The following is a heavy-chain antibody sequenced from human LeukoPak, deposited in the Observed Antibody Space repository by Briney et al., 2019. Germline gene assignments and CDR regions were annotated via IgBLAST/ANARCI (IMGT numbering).Heavy chain of an antibody. D-gene: IGHD3-10*01. Sequence: PSETLSLTCAVYGGSFSGYYWSWIRQPPGKGLEWIGEINHSGSTNYNPSLKSRVTISVDTSKNQFSLKLSSVTAADTAVYYCARRGYYGSGSYYRQPRENNWFDPWGQGTLVTVSS. CDR2: INHSGST. CDR3: ARRGYYGSGSYYRQPRENNWFDP. CDR1: GGSFSGYY. J-gene: IGHJ5*02. V-gene: IGHV4-34*01.